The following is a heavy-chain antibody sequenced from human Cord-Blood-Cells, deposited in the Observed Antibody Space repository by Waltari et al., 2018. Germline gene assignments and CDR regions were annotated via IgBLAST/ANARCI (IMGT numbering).Heavy chain of an antibody. CDR2: INPNSGGT. D-gene: IGHD3-10*01. CDR3: ARRGSDAFDI. Sequence: QVQLVQSGAEVKKPGASVKVSCKASGYTFTGYYLHRVRQAPGQGLEWMRWINPNSGGTYYAQKFQGWVTMTRDTSISTAYMELSRLRSDDTAVYYCARRGSDAFDIWGQGTMVTVSS. V-gene: IGHV1-2*04. J-gene: IGHJ3*02. CDR1: GYTFTGYY.